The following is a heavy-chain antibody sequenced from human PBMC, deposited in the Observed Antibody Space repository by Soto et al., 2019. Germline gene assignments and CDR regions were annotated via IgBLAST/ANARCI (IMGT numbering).Heavy chain of an antibody. D-gene: IGHD6-19*01. J-gene: IGHJ4*02. CDR2: VFYSGST. CDR3: ASPSNWAVAAPFDY. V-gene: IGHV4-39*02. Sequence: QLQLQESGPGLVKPSETLSLTCTVSDGSVSSSSYYWGWIRQPPGKGLEWIGSVFYSGSTYYNPSLQSRVTISVDTSKNHFSLRLRSVTAADTAVYYCASPSNWAVAAPFDYWGQGTLVTVSS. CDR1: DGSVSSSSYY.